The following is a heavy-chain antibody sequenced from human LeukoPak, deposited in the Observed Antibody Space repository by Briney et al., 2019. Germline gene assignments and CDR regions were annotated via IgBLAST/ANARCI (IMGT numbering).Heavy chain of an antibody. CDR3: ARDDGDYGFDY. V-gene: IGHV4-31*03. J-gene: IGHJ4*02. CDR2: IYYSGST. CDR1: GGSISSGGYY. D-gene: IGHD4-17*01. Sequence: SETLSLTCTVSGGSISSGGYYWSWIRQHPGKGLEWHGYIYYSGSTDYNPSLKSRVTISVDRSKNQFSLKLTSVTAADTAVYYCARDDGDYGFDYWGQGTLVTVSS.